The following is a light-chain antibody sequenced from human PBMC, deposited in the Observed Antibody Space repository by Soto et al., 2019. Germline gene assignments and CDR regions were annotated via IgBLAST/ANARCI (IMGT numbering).Light chain of an antibody. CDR2: NDN. J-gene: IGLJ2*01. CDR1: SSNIGTNT. CDR3: AAWDGSLNVVL. Sequence: QSVLTQPSSASGTPGQTVTISCSGTSSNIGTNTVNWYRQLPGTATKLLIFNDNVRPSGVPGRFSGARSGTSASLAISGLPSEDEADYYCAAWDGSLNVVLLGGGTKLTVL. V-gene: IGLV1-44*01.